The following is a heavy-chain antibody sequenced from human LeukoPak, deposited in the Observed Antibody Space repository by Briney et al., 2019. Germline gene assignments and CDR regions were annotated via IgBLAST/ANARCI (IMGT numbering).Heavy chain of an antibody. CDR2: ISGDGDTA. D-gene: IGHD2-21*02. CDR1: GFTFDDYA. V-gene: IGHV3-43*02. Sequence: PGGSLRLSCAASGFTFDDYAMHWVRQAPEKGLEWVSFISGDGDTAYYADSVKGRFTISRDNSKNSLYLQMNSLRTEDTAFYYCAKGYAWRYMVTWGQGTLVTVSS. J-gene: IGHJ4*02. CDR3: AKGYAWRYMVT.